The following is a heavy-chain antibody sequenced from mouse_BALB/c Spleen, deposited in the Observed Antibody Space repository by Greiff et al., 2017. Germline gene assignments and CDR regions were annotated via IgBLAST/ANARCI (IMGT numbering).Heavy chain of an antibody. D-gene: IGHD1-1*01. V-gene: IGHV5-17*02. CDR1: GFTFSSFG. J-gene: IGHJ4*01. CDR3: ARGDYGSPYYAMDY. Sequence: EVQRVESGGGLVQPGGSRKLSCAASGFTFSSFGMHWVRQAPEKGLEWVAYISSGSSTIYYADTVKGRFTISRDNPKNTLFLQMTSLRSEDTAMYYCARGDYGSPYYAMDYWGQGTSVTVSS. CDR2: ISSGSSTI.